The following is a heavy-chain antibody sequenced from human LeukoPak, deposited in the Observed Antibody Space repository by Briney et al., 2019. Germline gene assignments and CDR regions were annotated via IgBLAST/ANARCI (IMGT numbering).Heavy chain of an antibody. CDR1: GFTFSSYG. D-gene: IGHD6-6*01. Sequence: GGSLRLSCAASGFTFSSYGMHWVRQAPGKGLEWVAVIWYDGSNKYYADSVKGRFTISRDNSKNTLYLQMNSLRAEDTAVYYCARDFSSSGDYYFDYWGQGTLATVSS. V-gene: IGHV3-33*01. CDR2: IWYDGSNK. J-gene: IGHJ4*02. CDR3: ARDFSSSGDYYFDY.